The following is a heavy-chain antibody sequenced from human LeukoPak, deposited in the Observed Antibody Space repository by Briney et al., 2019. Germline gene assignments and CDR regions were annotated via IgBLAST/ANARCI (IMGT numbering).Heavy chain of an antibody. Sequence: GGSLRLSCVASGFTFSNYAMTWVRQAPGKGLEWVSSISRSGGSTYYADSVKGRFTISRDNAKNTLYLQMNSLRAEDTAVYYCAKDSERFCSGGSCYYVGRGDYWGQGTLDTVSS. D-gene: IGHD2-15*01. CDR2: ISRSGGST. J-gene: IGHJ4*02. V-gene: IGHV3-23*01. CDR1: GFTFSNYA. CDR3: AKDSERFCSGGSCYYVGRGDY.